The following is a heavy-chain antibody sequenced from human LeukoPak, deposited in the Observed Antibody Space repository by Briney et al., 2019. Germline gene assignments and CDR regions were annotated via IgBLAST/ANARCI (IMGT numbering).Heavy chain of an antibody. V-gene: IGHV4-4*02. CDR2: IYYSGST. CDR3: AREHYYDSSGYIDY. J-gene: IGHJ4*02. Sequence: SETLSLTCAVSGGSISSSNWWSWVRQPPGKGLEWIGYIYYSGSTYYNPSLKSRVTISVDTSKNQFSLKLSSVTAADTAVYYCAREHYYDSSGYIDYWGQGTLVTVSS. CDR1: GGSISSSNW. D-gene: IGHD3-22*01.